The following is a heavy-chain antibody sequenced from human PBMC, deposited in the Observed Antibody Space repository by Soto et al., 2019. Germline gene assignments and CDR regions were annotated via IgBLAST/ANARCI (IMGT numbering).Heavy chain of an antibody. Sequence: SETRSPPCNGSDDSLSTLYWSWIRQPAGKGLDWIGRSTASGSTNYNPSLKGRVHMSVDTSKKQFSLKVISVTAADTAVYYCVRSDIPMGGWFRPWGQGVLVTVSS. V-gene: IGHV4-4*07. CDR3: VRSDIPMGGWFRP. CDR2: STASGST. J-gene: IGHJ5*02. D-gene: IGHD3-9*01. CDR1: DDSLSTLY.